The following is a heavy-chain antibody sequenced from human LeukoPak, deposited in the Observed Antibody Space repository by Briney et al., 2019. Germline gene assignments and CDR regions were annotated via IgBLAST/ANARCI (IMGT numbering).Heavy chain of an antibody. CDR2: IYHSGST. V-gene: IGHV4-30-2*01. J-gene: IGHJ4*02. Sequence: TLSLTCAVSGGSISSGGYSWSWIRQPPGKGLEWIGYIYHSGSTYYNPSLKSRVTISVDRSKNQFSLKLSSVTAADTAVYYCARDPYGANSGYWGQGTLVTVSS. CDR3: ARDPYGANSGY. D-gene: IGHD4-23*01. CDR1: GGSISSGGYS.